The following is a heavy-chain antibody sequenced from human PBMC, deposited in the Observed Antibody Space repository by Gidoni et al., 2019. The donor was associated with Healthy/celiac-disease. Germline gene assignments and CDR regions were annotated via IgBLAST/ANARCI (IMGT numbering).Heavy chain of an antibody. V-gene: IGHV4-39*01. Sequence: QLQLQESGPGRVKPSETLSLTCTVSGGSISSSSYYWGWIRQPPGKGLEWIGSIYYSGSTYYNPSLKSRVTISVDTSKNQFSLKLSSVTAADTAVYYCARQGSSGWLYQEFDYWGQGTLVTVSS. CDR1: GGSISSSSYY. J-gene: IGHJ4*02. CDR3: ARQGSSGWLYQEFDY. D-gene: IGHD6-19*01. CDR2: IYYSGST.